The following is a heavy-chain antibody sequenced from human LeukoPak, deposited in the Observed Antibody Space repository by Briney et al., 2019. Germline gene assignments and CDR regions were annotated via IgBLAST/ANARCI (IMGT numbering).Heavy chain of an antibody. CDR2: IYSRGST. Sequence: SETLSLTCTVSGASIRSYYWSWIRQPPGKGLEWIGYIYSRGSTNYNPSLKSRLTMSVDTSKNQFSLKLSSVTAADTAVYYCARRFYGSGSYHFDYWGQGTLVTVSS. V-gene: IGHV4-59*12. CDR1: GASIRSYY. D-gene: IGHD3-10*01. J-gene: IGHJ4*02. CDR3: ARRFYGSGSYHFDY.